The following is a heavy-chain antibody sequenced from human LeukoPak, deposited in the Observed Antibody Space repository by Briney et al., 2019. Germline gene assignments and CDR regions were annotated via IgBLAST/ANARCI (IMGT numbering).Heavy chain of an antibody. CDR1: GFTFSSYG. D-gene: IGHD6-19*01. Sequence: GRSLRLSRAASGFTFSSYGMHWVRQAPGKGLEWVAVISYDGSNKYYADSVKGRFAISRDNSKNTLYLQMNSLRAEDTAVYYCAKDLSSGWCDYWGQGTLVTVSS. J-gene: IGHJ4*02. CDR3: AKDLSSGWCDY. V-gene: IGHV3-30*18. CDR2: ISYDGSNK.